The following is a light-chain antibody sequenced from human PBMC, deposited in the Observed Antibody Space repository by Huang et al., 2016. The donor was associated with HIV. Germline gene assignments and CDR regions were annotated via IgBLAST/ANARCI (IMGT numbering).Light chain of an antibody. CDR1: QSVATN. J-gene: IGKJ2*01. CDR2: GTS. CDR3: QQYDRWPPFT. Sequence: EIVMTQSPVTLSVTPGERATLSCRASQSVATNFAWYQQKPGQAPRLRIYGTSHRATGVPARFSGSGSGTDFTLTISSLQSEDFAVYYCQQYDRWPPFTFGQGTKLEIK. V-gene: IGKV3-15*01.